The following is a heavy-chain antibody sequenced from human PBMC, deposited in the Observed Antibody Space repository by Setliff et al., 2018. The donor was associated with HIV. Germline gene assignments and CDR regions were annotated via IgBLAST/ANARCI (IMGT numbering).Heavy chain of an antibody. CDR1: GGSISSYY. V-gene: IGHV4-4*08. D-gene: IGHD3-3*01. CDR2: IYTSGST. J-gene: IGHJ3*02. Sequence: PSETLSLTCTVSGGSISSYYWSWIRQPPGKGLEWIGYIYTSGSTNYNPSLKSRVTISVDTSKNQFSLKLSSVTAADTAVYYCARASNFWSGYSPGDAFDIWGQGTMVTVS. CDR3: ARASNFWSGYSPGDAFDI.